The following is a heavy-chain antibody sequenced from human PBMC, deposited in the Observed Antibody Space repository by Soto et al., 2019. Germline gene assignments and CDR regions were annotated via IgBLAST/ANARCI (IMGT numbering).Heavy chain of an antibody. CDR2: ISGGGGGT. Sequence: GGSLRLSCAGSGFTFSSYAMSWVRQAPGKGLEWVSGISGGGGGTFYADSVKGRFTISRDTSQNTLYLQMNSLRAEDTAVYYCAKGTTYHFYYYMDVWGKGITVTVSS. CDR1: GFTFSSYA. D-gene: IGHD1-1*01. V-gene: IGHV3-23*01. CDR3: AKGTTYHFYYYMDV. J-gene: IGHJ6*03.